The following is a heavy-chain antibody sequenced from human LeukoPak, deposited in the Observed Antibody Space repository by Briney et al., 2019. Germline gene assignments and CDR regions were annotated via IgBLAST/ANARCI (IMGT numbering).Heavy chain of an antibody. CDR1: GGSISSYY. CDR3: ARQPSGTAAFDI. D-gene: IGHD1/OR15-1a*01. CDR2: FYSSGST. V-gene: IGHV4-4*07. Sequence: SETLSLTCTVSGGSISSYYWSWIRQPAGKGLEWIGRFYSSGSTNYNPSLTSRVTISLDKSKNQFSLKLTSVAAADTAIYYCARQPSGTAAFDIWGQGTMVTVSS. J-gene: IGHJ3*02.